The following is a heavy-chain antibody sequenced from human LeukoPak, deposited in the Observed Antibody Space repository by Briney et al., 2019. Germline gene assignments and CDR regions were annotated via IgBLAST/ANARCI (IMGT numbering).Heavy chain of an antibody. V-gene: IGHV3-74*01. CDR2: VDSDGTTT. J-gene: IGHJ4*02. D-gene: IGHD6-19*01. CDR1: GFTFSNYL. CDR3: ARGHISVPALDY. Sequence: PGGSLRLSCAASGFTFSNYLMHWVRQAPGKGLEWVSRVDSDGTTTRYADSVKGRFSISGDNPKNTLYLQMNSLRVEDTAVYYCARGHISVPALDYWGQGTLLTVSS.